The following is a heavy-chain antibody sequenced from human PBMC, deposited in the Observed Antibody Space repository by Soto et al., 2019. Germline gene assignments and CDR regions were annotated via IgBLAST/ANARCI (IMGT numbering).Heavy chain of an antibody. CDR3: ARDSVYYGDYELNYFDY. V-gene: IGHV3-11*05. D-gene: IGHD4-17*01. CDR2: ISSSSSYT. Sequence: QVQLVESGGGLVKPGGSLRLSCAASGFTFSDYYMSWIRQAPGKVLEWVSYISSSSSYTNYADSVKGRFTISRDNAKNSLYLQMNSLRAEDAAVYYCARDSVYYGDYELNYFDYWGQGTLVTVSS. J-gene: IGHJ4*02. CDR1: GFTFSDYY.